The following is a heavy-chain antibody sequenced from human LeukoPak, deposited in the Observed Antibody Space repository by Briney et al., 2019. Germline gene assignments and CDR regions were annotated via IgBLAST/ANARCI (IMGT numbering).Heavy chain of an antibody. V-gene: IGHV3-53*01. D-gene: IGHD6-19*01. J-gene: IGHJ5*02. CDR2: IYSGGST. CDR1: GFTVSSNY. CDR3: ARQAQWLVDWFDP. Sequence: GGSLRLSCAASGFTVSSNYMSWVRQAPGKGLEWVSVIYSGGSTYYADSVKGRFTISRDNSKNTLYLQMNSLRAEDTAVYYCARQAQWLVDWFDPWGQGTLVTVSS.